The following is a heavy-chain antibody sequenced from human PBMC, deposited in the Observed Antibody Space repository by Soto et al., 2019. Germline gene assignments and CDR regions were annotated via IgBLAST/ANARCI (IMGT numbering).Heavy chain of an antibody. J-gene: IGHJ4*02. CDR3: ARDMRAVVVPVAYDF. V-gene: IGHV1-18*01. D-gene: IGHD2-2*01. CDR2: ISAYNGNT. Sequence: QVQLVQSGAEVKKPGASVKVSCKASGYTFTSYGISWVRQAPGQGLEWMGWISAYNGNTNYAQKLQGRVTMTTDKSTSTAYMELRSLRYDDTAVYYCARDMRAVVVPVAYDFWGQGTLVTVSS. CDR1: GYTFTSYG.